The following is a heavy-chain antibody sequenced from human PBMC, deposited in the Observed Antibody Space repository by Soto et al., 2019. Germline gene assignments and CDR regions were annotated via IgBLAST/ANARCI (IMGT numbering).Heavy chain of an antibody. J-gene: IGHJ4*02. CDR1: GGSISSSSYY. CDR2: IYYSGST. CDR3: ARVYDFWSGYFDY. V-gene: IGHV4-39*01. Sequence: PSETLSLTCTVSGGSISSSSYYWGLIRQPPGKGLEWIGSIYYSGSTYYNPSLKSRVTISVDTSKNQFSLKLSSVTAADTAVYYCARVYDFWSGYFDYWGQGTLVTVSS. D-gene: IGHD3-3*01.